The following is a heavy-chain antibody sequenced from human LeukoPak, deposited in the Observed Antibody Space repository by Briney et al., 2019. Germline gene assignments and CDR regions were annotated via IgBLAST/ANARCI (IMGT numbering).Heavy chain of an antibody. CDR2: ISRNGGST. CDR3: ATRGYSSGWYQYYFDY. V-gene: IGHV3-23*01. Sequence: GGSLRLSCAASGFTFSSHAMSWVRQAPGRGLERVSGISRNGGSTDYADSVKGRFTISRDNSKNTLYLQMNSLRAEDAAVYYCATRGYSSGWYQYYFDYWGQGTLVTVSS. J-gene: IGHJ4*02. D-gene: IGHD6-19*01. CDR1: GFTFSSHA.